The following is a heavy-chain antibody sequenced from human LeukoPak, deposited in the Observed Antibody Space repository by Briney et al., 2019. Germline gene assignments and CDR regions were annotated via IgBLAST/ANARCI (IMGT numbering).Heavy chain of an antibody. D-gene: IGHD3-16*01. CDR2: IYTSGST. V-gene: IGHV4-4*07. CDR1: GGSISSYY. CDR3: ARSEGSYDYVWGSYDEH. Sequence: SETLSLTCTVSGGSISSYYWSWIRQPAGKGLEWIGRIYTSGSTNYNPSLKSRVTMSVDTSKNQFSLKLSSVPAADTAVYYCARSEGSYDYVWGSYDEHWGQGTLVTVSS. J-gene: IGHJ1*01.